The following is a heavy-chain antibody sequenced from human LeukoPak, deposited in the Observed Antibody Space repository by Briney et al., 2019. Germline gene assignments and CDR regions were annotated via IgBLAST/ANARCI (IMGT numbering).Heavy chain of an antibody. V-gene: IGHV6-1*01. J-gene: IGHJ5*02. CDR3: ARRLTQYDCFDP. D-gene: IGHD2-2*01. CDR2: IYYRSTWYN. CDR1: GDSLSSNSVT. Sequence: SQTLSLTCAISGDSLSSNSVTWNWIRQSPSRGLEWLGRIYYRSTWYNDYPVSGRGRITDNPDTSKNQFSLHLNSVTPEDTAVYYCARRLTQYDCFDPWGQGILVTVSS.